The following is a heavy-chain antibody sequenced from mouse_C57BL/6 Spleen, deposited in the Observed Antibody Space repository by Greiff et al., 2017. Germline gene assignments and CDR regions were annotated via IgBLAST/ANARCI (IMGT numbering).Heavy chain of an antibody. CDR1: GYTFTSYW. D-gene: IGHD2-5*01. V-gene: IGHV1-74*01. Sequence: QVHVKQPGAELVKPGASVKVSCKASGYTFTSYWMHWVKQRPGQGLEWIGRIHPSDSDTNYNQKFKGKATLTVDKSSSTAYMQLSSLTSEDSAVYYCAIDYSKGHYYAMDYWGQGTSVTVSS. CDR3: AIDYSKGHYYAMDY. J-gene: IGHJ4*01. CDR2: IHPSDSDT.